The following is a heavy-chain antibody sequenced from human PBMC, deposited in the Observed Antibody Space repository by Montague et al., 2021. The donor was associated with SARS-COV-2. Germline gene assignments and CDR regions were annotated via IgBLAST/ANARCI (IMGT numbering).Heavy chain of an antibody. CDR3: VRDTGSAQAGFDA. D-gene: IGHD4-17*01. CDR1: GDSVWSNTAA. CDR2: TNYRSKWTS. V-gene: IGHV6-1*01. Sequence: CASSGDSVWSNTAAWNWIRQSPSGGREWLGRTNYRSKWTSDYATAVEGRRSIDPDTSNNQSFLHLRSVTPEDTGVYYCVRDTGSAQAGFDAWGQGTLVTVSS. J-gene: IGHJ4*02.